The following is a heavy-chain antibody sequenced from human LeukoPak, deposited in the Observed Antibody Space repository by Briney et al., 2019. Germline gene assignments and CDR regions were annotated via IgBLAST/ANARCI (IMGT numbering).Heavy chain of an antibody. Sequence: GRSLRLSCAASGFTFSSYGMHWVRQAPGKGLEWVAFIRYDGSNKYYADSVKGRFTISRDNSTNTLYLQMNSLRAEDTAVYYCAKDRVLRYFDWLFDLDYWGQGALVTVSS. CDR1: GFTFSSYG. CDR2: IRYDGSNK. CDR3: AKDRVLRYFDWLFDLDY. V-gene: IGHV3-30*02. D-gene: IGHD3-9*01. J-gene: IGHJ4*02.